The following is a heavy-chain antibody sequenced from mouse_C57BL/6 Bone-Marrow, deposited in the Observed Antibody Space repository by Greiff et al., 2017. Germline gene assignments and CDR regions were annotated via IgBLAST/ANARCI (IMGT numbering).Heavy chain of an antibody. CDR3: ARRGFYYDYAYYFDY. V-gene: IGHV1-81*01. D-gene: IGHD2-4*01. Sequence: QVQLQQFGAELARPGASVKLSCKASGYTFTSYGISWVKQRTGQGLEWIGEIYPRSGNTYYNEKFKGKATLTADKSSSTAYMELRSLTSEDSAVYFCARRGFYYDYAYYFDYWGQGTTLTVSS. CDR2: IYPRSGNT. J-gene: IGHJ2*01. CDR1: GYTFTSYG.